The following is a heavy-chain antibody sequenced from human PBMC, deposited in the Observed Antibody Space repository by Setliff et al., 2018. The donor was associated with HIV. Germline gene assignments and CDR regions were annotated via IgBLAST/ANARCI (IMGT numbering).Heavy chain of an antibody. Sequence: SETLSLTCAVYGGSFSGYYWSGIRQPPGKGLEWIGEINHSGDTNYNPSLKSRVTISLDTSKNRFSLQLTSVTAADTAVYYCARHRDGGTYPLDYWGQGTLVTVSS. V-gene: IGHV4-34*01. CDR3: ARHRDGGTYPLDY. D-gene: IGHD1-26*01. CDR1: GGSFSGYY. J-gene: IGHJ4*02. CDR2: INHSGDT.